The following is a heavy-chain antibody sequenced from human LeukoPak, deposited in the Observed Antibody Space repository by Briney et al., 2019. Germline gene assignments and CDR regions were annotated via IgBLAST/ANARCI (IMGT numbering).Heavy chain of an antibody. CDR2: IKQDGSEK. Sequence: GSLRLSCAASGFTFSSYWMSWVRQAPGKGLEWVANIKQDGSEKYYVDSVKGRFTMSRDNAKNSLYLQMNSLRAEDTAVYYCARASGYSSSWYVFDYWGQGTLVTVSS. V-gene: IGHV3-7*01. CDR3: ARASGYSSSWYVFDY. CDR1: GFTFSSYW. D-gene: IGHD6-13*01. J-gene: IGHJ4*02.